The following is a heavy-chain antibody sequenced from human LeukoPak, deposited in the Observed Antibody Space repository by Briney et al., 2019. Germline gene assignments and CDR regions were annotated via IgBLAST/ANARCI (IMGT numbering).Heavy chain of an antibody. V-gene: IGHV3-33*08. CDR3: ARGRSGSYPPGIY. D-gene: IGHD1-26*01. J-gene: IGHJ4*02. CDR1: GFTFSNYA. CDR2: MWDDKSNK. Sequence: GGSLRLSCAASGFTFSNYAMNWVRQAPGKGLEWVAVMWDDKSNKYYADSVKGRFTISRDSSKNTLYLQMNNLGAEDTAMYYCARGRSGSYPPGIYWGQGTLVTVSS.